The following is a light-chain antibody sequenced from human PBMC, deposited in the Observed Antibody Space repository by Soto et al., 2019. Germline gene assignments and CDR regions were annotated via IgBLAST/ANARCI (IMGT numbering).Light chain of an antibody. CDR2: GAS. CDR3: QQYSNWPSWT. CDR1: QNISNY. Sequence: IVLTQSQATLSLSPGKSASLSCRASQNISNYLIWYQQKPGQAPRLLIYGASTRATGIPARFSGSGSGTEFTLTISSLQSEDFAVYYCQQYSNWPSWTFGQGTKVDIK. V-gene: IGKV3-15*01. J-gene: IGKJ1*01.